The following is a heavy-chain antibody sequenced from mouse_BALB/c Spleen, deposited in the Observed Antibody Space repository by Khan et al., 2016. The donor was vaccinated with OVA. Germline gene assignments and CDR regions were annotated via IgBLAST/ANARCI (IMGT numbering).Heavy chain of an antibody. V-gene: IGHV1-4*01. CDR3: KREGTDYGNNGAWFAY. Sequence: QVQLQQSGAELARPGASVKMSCKASGYTFTSYTMHWVKQRPGQGLEWIGYINPSNDYTNYNQKFKDKATLTADKSSSTAYMQLSSLTSEDSAVYYCKREGTDYGNNGAWFAYWGQGTLVTVSA. CDR2: INPSNDYT. CDR1: GYTFTSYT. J-gene: IGHJ3*01. D-gene: IGHD1-1*01.